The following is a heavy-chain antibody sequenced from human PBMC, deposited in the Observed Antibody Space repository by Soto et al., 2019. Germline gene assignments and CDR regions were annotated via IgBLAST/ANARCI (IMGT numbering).Heavy chain of an antibody. D-gene: IGHD5-12*01. V-gene: IGHV1-46*01. CDR3: ARGDIVAIFGMDV. CDR2: INPSGGST. CDR1: GGPFSSYA. J-gene: IGHJ6*02. Sequence: ASVKVSCKASGGPFSSYAISWVRQAPGQGLEWMGIINPSGGSTTYAQKFQGRVTMTRDTSTSTVYMELSSLRSEDTAVYYCARGDIVAIFGMDVWGQGTTVTVSS.